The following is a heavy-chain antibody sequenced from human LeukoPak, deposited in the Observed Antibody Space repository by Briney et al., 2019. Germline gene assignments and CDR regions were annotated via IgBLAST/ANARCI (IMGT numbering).Heavy chain of an antibody. V-gene: IGHV3-15*01. Sequence: PGGSLRLSCAASEFTFSSHAMIWVRQAPGKGLEWVGRIRGKTDGGTTDYAAPVKGRFTISRDDSKNTLYLQMTSLKTEDTAVYYCILAAAGPAYWGQGTLVTVSS. CDR1: EFTFSSHA. CDR3: ILAAAGPAY. J-gene: IGHJ4*02. D-gene: IGHD6-13*01. CDR2: IRGKTDGGTT.